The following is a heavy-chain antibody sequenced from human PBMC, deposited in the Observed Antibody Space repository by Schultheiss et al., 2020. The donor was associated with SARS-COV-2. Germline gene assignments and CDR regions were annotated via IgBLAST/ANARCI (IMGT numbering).Heavy chain of an antibody. CDR1: GGSIISHY. CDR2: IHHSGST. D-gene: IGHD3-22*01. J-gene: IGHJ4*02. CDR3: TRGGSDEDSSGYFFGY. V-gene: IGHV4-59*11. Sequence: GSLRLSCTVSGGSIISHYWSWIRQSPGKGLEWIGYIHHSGSTNYNPSLRSRVTMSVGASKNHFSLKLTSVTAADTAVYYCTRGGSDEDSSGYFFGYWGQGNLVTVAS.